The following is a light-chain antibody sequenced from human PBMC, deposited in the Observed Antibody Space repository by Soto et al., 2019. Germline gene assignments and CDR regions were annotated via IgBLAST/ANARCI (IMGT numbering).Light chain of an antibody. CDR3: AAWDDSLNARGV. Sequence: QAVVTQPPSASGTPGQRVTISCSGSRSNIGSNAVSWYQQLPGTATKLLIYNDNQRPSGVPDRFSASKSGTSASLAISGLQSEDEADYYCAAWDDSLNARGVFGGGTKLTVL. CDR2: NDN. V-gene: IGLV1-44*01. CDR1: RSNIGSNA. J-gene: IGLJ3*02.